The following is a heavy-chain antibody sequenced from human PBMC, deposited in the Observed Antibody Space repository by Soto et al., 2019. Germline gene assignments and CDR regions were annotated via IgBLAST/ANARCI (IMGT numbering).Heavy chain of an antibody. CDR2: ISYDGSNK. CDR3: AKDQRSIAAAGQRGGMDV. D-gene: IGHD6-13*01. Sequence: PGGSLRLSCAASGFTFSSYGMHWVRQAPGKGLEWVAVISYDGSNKYYADSVKGRFTISRDNSKNTLYLQMNSLRAEDTAVYYCAKDQRSIAAAGQRGGMDVWGQGTTVTVSS. J-gene: IGHJ6*02. CDR1: GFTFSSYG. V-gene: IGHV3-30*18.